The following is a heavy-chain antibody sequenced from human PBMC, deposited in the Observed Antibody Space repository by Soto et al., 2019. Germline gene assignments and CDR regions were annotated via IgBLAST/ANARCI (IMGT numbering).Heavy chain of an antibody. CDR1: GFTFSSYG. V-gene: IGHV3-30*18. J-gene: IGHJ3*02. Sequence: PVGSLRFSCAASGFTFSSYGMHWVRQAPGKGLEWVAVISYDGSNKYYADSVKGRFTISRDNSKNTLYLQMNSLRAEDTAVYYCAKSRRDDSSGYFNTPHPAAFDIWGQGTMVTVSS. D-gene: IGHD3-22*01. CDR2: ISYDGSNK. CDR3: AKSRRDDSSGYFNTPHPAAFDI.